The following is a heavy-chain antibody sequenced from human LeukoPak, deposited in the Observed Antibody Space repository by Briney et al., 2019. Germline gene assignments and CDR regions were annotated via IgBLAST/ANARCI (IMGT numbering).Heavy chain of an antibody. V-gene: IGHV4-39*01. CDR1: GDSISSSSYY. CDR2: IYYSGST. Sequence: SETLSLTCTVSGDSISSSSYYWGWIRQPPGKGLEWIGSIYYSGSTYYNPSLKSRVTISVDTSKNQFSLKLSSVTAADTAVYYCATRDYYDVNYFDYWGQGTLVTVSS. CDR3: ATRDYYDVNYFDY. J-gene: IGHJ4*02. D-gene: IGHD3-22*01.